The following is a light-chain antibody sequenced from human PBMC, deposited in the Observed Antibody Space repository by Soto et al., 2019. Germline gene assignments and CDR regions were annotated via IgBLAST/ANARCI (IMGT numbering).Light chain of an antibody. J-gene: IGKJ1*01. V-gene: IGKV3-20*01. CDR2: ETS. Sequence: EIVLTQSPGTLSLSPGERATLSCRASQSVSNNYLAWYQQKPGQAPRLIIYETSSRMTGVPDRFSGSGSGTDFTLTISRLEPEDFAVYFCQQYGNSPTFGQGTKVEIK. CDR3: QQYGNSPT. CDR1: QSVSNNY.